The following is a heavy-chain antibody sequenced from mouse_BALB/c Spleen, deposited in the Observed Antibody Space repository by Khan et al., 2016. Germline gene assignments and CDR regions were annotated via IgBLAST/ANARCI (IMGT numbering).Heavy chain of an antibody. V-gene: IGHV9-4*02. CDR3: ARETYAMDC. CDR1: GYTFTTAG. J-gene: IGHJ4*01. Sequence: QIQLVQSGPELKKPGETVRISCKASGYTFTTAGMQWVQKMPGKGLKWIGWINTHSGVPKYAEDFKGLFAVSLETSASTAYLERSNLKKEDTTTYFCARETYAMDCWGQGTSVTVSS. CDR2: INTHSGVP.